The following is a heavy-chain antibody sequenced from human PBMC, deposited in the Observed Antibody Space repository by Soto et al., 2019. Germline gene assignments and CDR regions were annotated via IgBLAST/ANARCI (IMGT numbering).Heavy chain of an antibody. CDR2: IVPMLGTP. CDR3: ARNGTYSSSLRQYSGRDL. J-gene: IGHJ6*02. V-gene: IGHV1-69*01. CDR1: GGTFDNFI. Sequence: QVQLVQSGAEVKEPGSSVRVSCKASGGTFDNFIMNWVRQTPGRGLEWMGGIVPMLGTPTYAEKFKGRVTISAAEATSTMYMEVTSLGSDDTAIYYCARNGTYSSSLRQYSGRDLGGQGTAVTVSS. D-gene: IGHD1-26*01.